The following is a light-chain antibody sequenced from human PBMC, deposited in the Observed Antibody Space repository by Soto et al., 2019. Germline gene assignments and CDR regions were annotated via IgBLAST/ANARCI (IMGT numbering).Light chain of an antibody. CDR1: QSVSSSY. Sequence: IVLTQSPGTLSLSPGERATLYCRASQSVSSSYLAWYQQKPGQAPRLLIYGASSRATGIPDRFSGSGSGTDFTLTISRLEPEDFAVYYCQQYGSSPPRYTFGQGTKLEFK. V-gene: IGKV3-20*01. J-gene: IGKJ2*01. CDR2: GAS. CDR3: QQYGSSPPRYT.